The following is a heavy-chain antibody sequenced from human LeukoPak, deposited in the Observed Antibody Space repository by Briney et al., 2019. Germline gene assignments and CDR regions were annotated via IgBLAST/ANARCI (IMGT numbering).Heavy chain of an antibody. Sequence: PGGSLRLSCAASGFSFSSYEMNWVRQAPGKGLEWISYISSSGSTTYYADSVKGRFTISRDNAKNSLYLQMNSLRAEDTAVYYCARDYSITLFRGVKDYWGQGTLVTVSS. CDR3: ARDYSITLFRGVKDY. CDR2: ISSSGSTT. D-gene: IGHD3-10*01. V-gene: IGHV3-48*03. CDR1: GFSFSSYE. J-gene: IGHJ4*02.